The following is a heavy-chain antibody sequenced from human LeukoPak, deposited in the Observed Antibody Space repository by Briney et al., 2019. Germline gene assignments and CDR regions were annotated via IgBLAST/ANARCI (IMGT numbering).Heavy chain of an antibody. Sequence: GGSLRLSCAASGFTFSNYAVTWVRQTPGKGLEWVPTISGSDGTTYYADSVKGRFTISRDDSKNTLYLHMNSLRAEDTAVYYCAKEGGSSIWSGSHFDYWGQGTLVTVSS. CDR3: AKEGGSSIWSGSHFDY. CDR1: GFTFSNYA. V-gene: IGHV3-23*01. D-gene: IGHD3-3*01. J-gene: IGHJ4*02. CDR2: ISGSDGTT.